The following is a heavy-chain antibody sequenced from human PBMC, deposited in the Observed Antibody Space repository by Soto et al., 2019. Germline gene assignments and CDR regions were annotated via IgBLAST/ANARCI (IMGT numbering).Heavy chain of an antibody. J-gene: IGHJ6*02. CDR1: GFTFSSYG. V-gene: IGHV3-30*18. Sequence: QVQLVESGGGVVQPGRSLRLSCAASGFTFSSYGMHWVRQAPGKGLEWVAVISYDGSNKYYADSVKGRVTISRDNSKNTLYLQMNRLRAEDTAVYYCAKVAEYYYYGMDVWVQGTTVTVSS. CDR3: AKVAEYYYYGMDV. CDR2: ISYDGSNK.